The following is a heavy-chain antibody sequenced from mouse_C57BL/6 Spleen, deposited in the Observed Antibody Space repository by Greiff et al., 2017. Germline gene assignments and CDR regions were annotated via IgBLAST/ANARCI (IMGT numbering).Heavy chain of an antibody. J-gene: IGHJ2*01. CDR3: ARGWLLDY. CDR1: GYTFTSYW. D-gene: IGHD2-3*01. V-gene: IGHV1-61*01. CDR2: IYPSDSET. Sequence: QVQLQQPGAELVRPGSSVKLSCKASGYTFTSYWMDWVKQRPGQGLEWIGNIYPSDSETHYSQKFKDKATLTVDKSSSTAYMQLSSLTSEDSAVYYCARGWLLDYWGQGTTLTVSS.